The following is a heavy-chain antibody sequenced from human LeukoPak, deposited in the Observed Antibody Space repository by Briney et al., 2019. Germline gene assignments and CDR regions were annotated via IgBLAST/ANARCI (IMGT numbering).Heavy chain of an antibody. CDR1: GFTSSSSA. CDR2: ISGSGGST. Sequence: PGGSLDSSCAASGFTSSSSAMSGVGQAPGKGLEWVSAISGSGGSTYYADSVKGRFTISRDNSKNTLYLQMNSLRAEDTAVYYCAKDVRAWYFDHWGGSTGDSVSS. J-gene: IGHJ2*01. V-gene: IGHV3-23*01. CDR3: AKDVRAWYFDH.